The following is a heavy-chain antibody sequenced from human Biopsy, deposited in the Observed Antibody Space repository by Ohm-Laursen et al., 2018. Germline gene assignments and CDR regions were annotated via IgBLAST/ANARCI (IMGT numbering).Heavy chain of an antibody. J-gene: IGHJ4*02. Sequence: SVRVSCKTSTGTFDSYGVTWVRQAPGQGLEWMGRIIPILRTTTYAPKFQGRVTFTADKSSSTAYLELSSLTSEDTAMFYCAREAIGYQLPCDDWGQGTLVTVSS. CDR3: AREAIGYQLPCDD. CDR2: IIPILRTT. D-gene: IGHD2-15*01. V-gene: IGHV1-69*04. CDR1: TGTFDSYG.